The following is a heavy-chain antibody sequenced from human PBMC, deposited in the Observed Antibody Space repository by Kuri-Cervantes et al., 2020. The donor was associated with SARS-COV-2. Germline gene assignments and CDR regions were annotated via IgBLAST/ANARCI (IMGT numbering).Heavy chain of an antibody. D-gene: IGHD3-3*01. CDR1: GGSFSDYY. CDR2: INHSGNT. J-gene: IGHJ3*02. V-gene: IGHV4-34*01. CDR3: ARGFFGVVRGYAFDM. Sequence: SETLSLTCAVYGGSFSDYYWSWVRQPPGKGLEWIGEINHSGNTNYDPSLKSRVTISVDTSKYRFSLNLNSVTAADTAVYYYARGFFGVVRGYAFDMWGQGTMVTVSS.